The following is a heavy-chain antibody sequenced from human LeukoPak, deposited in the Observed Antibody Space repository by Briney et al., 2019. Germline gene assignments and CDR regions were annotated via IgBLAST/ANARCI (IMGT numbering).Heavy chain of an antibody. D-gene: IGHD5-18*01. CDR1: GGSISSGDYY. J-gene: IGHJ4*02. Sequence: SETLSLTCTVSGGSISSGDYYWSWIRQPPGKGLEWIGYIYYSGSTYYNPSLKSRVTISVDTSKNQFSLKLSSVTAADTAVYYCARGPGSGDTAMVTDYWGQGTLVTVSS. CDR2: IYYSGST. V-gene: IGHV4-30-4*01. CDR3: ARGPGSGDTAMVTDY.